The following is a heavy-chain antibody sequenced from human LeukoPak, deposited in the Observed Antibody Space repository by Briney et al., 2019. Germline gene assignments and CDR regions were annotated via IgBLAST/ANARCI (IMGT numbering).Heavy chain of an antibody. J-gene: IGHJ6*02. CDR1: GFTFSSYG. V-gene: IGHV3-33*01. CDR2: IWYDGSNK. CDR3: ARGRWDTGGLHGMDV. Sequence: GGSLRLSCAASGFTFSSYGMHWVRQAPGKGLEWVAVIWYDGSNKYYADSVKGRFTISRDNSKNTLYLQGNNLRAEDTAVYCCARGRWDTGGLHGMDVWGQGTTVTVSS. D-gene: IGHD2-8*02.